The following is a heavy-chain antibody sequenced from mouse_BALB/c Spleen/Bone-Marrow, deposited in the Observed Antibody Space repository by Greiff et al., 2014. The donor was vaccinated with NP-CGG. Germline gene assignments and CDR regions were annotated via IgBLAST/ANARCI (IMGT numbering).Heavy chain of an antibody. Sequence: VQLQQSGPELVKPGASVKMSCKASGYTFTSYVIHWVKQKPGQGLEWIGYINPYNDATKFNERFKGKATLTSDKSSSTAYMVLRSLTSEDYAVYYCAREGVDYFDYWGQGTTLTVSS. CDR2: INPYNDAT. CDR3: AREGVDYFDY. V-gene: IGHV1-14*01. J-gene: IGHJ2*01. CDR1: GYTFTSYV.